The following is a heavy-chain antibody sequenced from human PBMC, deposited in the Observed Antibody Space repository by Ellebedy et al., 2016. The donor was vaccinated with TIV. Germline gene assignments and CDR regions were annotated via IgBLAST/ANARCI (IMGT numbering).Heavy chain of an antibody. V-gene: IGHV3-21*04. Sequence: PGGSLRLSCAASGFTFRSYSMNWVRQAPGKGLEWVSSISSSSSYIYYADSVKGRFTISRDNAKNSLYLQMNSLRAEDTAVYYCASQAEGCHAPYDYWGQGTLVTVSS. CDR1: GFTFRSYS. CDR2: ISSSSSYI. J-gene: IGHJ4*02. CDR3: ASQAEGCHAPYDY.